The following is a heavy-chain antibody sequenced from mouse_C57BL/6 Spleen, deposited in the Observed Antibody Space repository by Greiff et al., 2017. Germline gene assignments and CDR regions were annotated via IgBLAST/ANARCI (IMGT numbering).Heavy chain of an antibody. Sequence: VQVVESGAELVRPGTSVKVSCKASGYAFTNYLIEWVKQRPGQGLEWIGVINPGSGGTNYNEKFKGKATLTADKSSSTAYMQLSSLTSEDSAVYFCARSTSGAWFAYCCQGTLVTVSA. CDR3: ARSTSGAWFAY. J-gene: IGHJ3*01. CDR1: GYAFTNYL. V-gene: IGHV1-54*01. D-gene: IGHD6-1*01. CDR2: INPGSGGT.